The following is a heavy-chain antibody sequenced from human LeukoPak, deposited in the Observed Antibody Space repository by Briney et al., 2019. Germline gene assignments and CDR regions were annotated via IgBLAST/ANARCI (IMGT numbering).Heavy chain of an antibody. CDR2: IFYSGST. J-gene: IGHJ4*02. V-gene: IGHV4-59*01. Sequence: SETLSLTCTVSGGXISSYYCSWIRQPPGKGLEWIGFIFYSGSTNYNPSLKSRVTISVDTSKNQFSLRLSSVTAADTAVYYCARVDWGSSSFDYWGQGTLVTVSS. CDR1: GGXISSYY. D-gene: IGHD3/OR15-3a*01. CDR3: ARVDWGSSSFDY.